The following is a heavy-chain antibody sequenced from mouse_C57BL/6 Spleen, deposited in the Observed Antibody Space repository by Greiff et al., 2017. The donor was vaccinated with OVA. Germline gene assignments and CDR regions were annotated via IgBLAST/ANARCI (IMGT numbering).Heavy chain of an antibody. CDR2: INPNNGGT. CDR1: GYTFTDYY. V-gene: IGHV1-26*01. CDR3: ARRVGNPDY. Sequence: EVQLQQSGPELVKPGASVKISCKASGYTFTDYYMNWVKQSHGKSLEWIGDINPNNGGTSYNQKFKGKATLTVDKSSSTAYMELRSLTSEDSAVYYCARRVGNPDYWGQGTTLTVSS. J-gene: IGHJ2*01. D-gene: IGHD2-1*01.